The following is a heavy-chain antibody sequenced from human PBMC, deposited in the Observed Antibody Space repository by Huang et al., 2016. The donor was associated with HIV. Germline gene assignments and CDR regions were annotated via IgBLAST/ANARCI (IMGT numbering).Heavy chain of an antibody. CDR2: IKPGGHS. CDR1: GASFTTYF. V-gene: IGHV4-34*02. Sequence: QVRLEQWGEGVVKPSDTLSLTCAVYGASFTTYFWSWIRQSPVKGLQWSGGIKPGGHSNYNPVFKSRVIMAVDTPKNQFSLSLRDMTAADAAIYYCARLPTPSYYDTWSLSPVEEDFFYFNMDLWGRGTPVSVSS. J-gene: IGHJ6*03. CDR3: ARLPTPSYYDTWSLSPVEEDFFYFNMDL. D-gene: IGHD3-3*01.